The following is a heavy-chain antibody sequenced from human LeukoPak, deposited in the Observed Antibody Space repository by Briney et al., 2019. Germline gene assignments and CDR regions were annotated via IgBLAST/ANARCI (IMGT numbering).Heavy chain of an antibody. D-gene: IGHD3-16*02. CDR2: INHSGST. V-gene: IGHV4-34*01. J-gene: IGHJ4*02. CDR3: ARGLNDYVWGSYRYSFKYFDY. CDR1: GGSFSGYY. Sequence: SETLSLTCAVYGGSFSGYYWSWIRQPPGKGLEWIGEINHSGSTNYNPSLKSRVTISVDTSKNQFSLKLSFVTAADTAVYYCARGLNDYVWGSYRYSFKYFDYWGQGTLVTVSS.